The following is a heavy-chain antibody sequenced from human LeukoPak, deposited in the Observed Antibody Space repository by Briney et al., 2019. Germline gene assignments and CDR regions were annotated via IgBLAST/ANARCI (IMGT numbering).Heavy chain of an antibody. V-gene: IGHV3-48*03. Sequence: GGSLRLSCAASGFTFSSYEMNWVRQAPGKGLEWVSYISSSGSTIYYADSVKGRFTISRDNAKNSLYLQMNSLRAEDTAVYYFARDRPGQLYSNYNYWGQGNLVTVSS. D-gene: IGHD4-11*01. CDR3: ARDRPGQLYSNYNY. CDR1: GFTFSSYE. CDR2: ISSSGSTI. J-gene: IGHJ4*02.